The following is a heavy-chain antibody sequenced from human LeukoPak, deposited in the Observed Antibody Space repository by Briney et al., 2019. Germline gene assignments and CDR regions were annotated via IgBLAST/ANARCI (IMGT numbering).Heavy chain of an antibody. Sequence: PSETLSLTCTVSGGSISSYYWSWIRQPPGKGLEWIGYIYYSGSTNYNPSLKSRVTISVDTSKNQFSLKLSSVTATDTAVYYCARALYYYGSGSYYNRVGAFDIWGQGTMVTVSS. CDR2: IYYSGST. CDR3: ARALYYYGSGSYYNRVGAFDI. CDR1: GGSISSYY. J-gene: IGHJ3*02. D-gene: IGHD3-10*01. V-gene: IGHV4-59*01.